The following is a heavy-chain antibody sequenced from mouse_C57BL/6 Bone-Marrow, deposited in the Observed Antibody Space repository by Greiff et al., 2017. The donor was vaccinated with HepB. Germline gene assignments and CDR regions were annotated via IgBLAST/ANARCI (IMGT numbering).Heavy chain of an antibody. CDR1: GFTFSDYY. CDR3: ASGYGSSPFAY. D-gene: IGHD1-1*01. CDR2: INYDGSST. J-gene: IGHJ3*01. Sequence: EVQLVESEGGLVQPGSSMKLSCTASGFTFSDYYMAWVRQVPEKGLEWVANINYDGSSTYYLDSLKSRFIISRDNAKNILYLQMSSLKSEDTATYYCASGYGSSPFAYWGQGTLVTVSA. V-gene: IGHV5-16*01.